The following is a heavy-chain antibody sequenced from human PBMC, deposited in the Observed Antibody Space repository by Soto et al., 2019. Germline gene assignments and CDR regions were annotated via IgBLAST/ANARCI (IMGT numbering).Heavy chain of an antibody. V-gene: IGHV6-1*01. J-gene: IGHJ4*02. CDR3: PSARPYNESSGYYDS. Sequence: PSQTRSRTCAISGDSVSSNSAAWNWIRQSPSRGREWLGRTYYRSKWFNDYAVSVKSRITSNPDTSKNQFSLQLSSVTPKDTAVSYSPSARPYNESSGYYDSCRKGLLVTVSS. D-gene: IGHD3-22*01. CDR2: TYYRSKWFN. CDR1: GDSVSSNSAA.